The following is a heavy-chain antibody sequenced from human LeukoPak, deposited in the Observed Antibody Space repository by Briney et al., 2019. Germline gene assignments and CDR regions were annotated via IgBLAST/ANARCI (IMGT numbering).Heavy chain of an antibody. V-gene: IGHV4-59*08. CDR3: ARHKMGGTGSFDY. CDR1: GGSISNYY. D-gene: IGHD3-16*01. Sequence: SETLSLTCTVSGGSISNYYWSWIRQPPGKGLEWIGSIYYSGSTTYNPSLKSRVTISVDTPKNQFSLKLSSVTAADKAVYYCARHKMGGTGSFDYWGQGTLVTVSS. CDR2: IYYSGST. J-gene: IGHJ4*02.